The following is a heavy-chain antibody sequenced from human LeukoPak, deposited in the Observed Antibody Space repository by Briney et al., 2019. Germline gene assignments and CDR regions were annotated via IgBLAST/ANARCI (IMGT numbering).Heavy chain of an antibody. V-gene: IGHV4-34*01. CDR1: GGSFSGYY. CDR2: INHSGST. D-gene: IGHD4-17*01. Sequence: SETLSLTCAVYGGSFSGYYWSWTRQPPGKGLEWIGEINHSGSTNYNPSLKSRVTISVDTSKNQFSLKLSPVTAADTAVYYCAREGGTTVTTLDYYYYYGMDVWGQGTTVTVSS. J-gene: IGHJ6*02. CDR3: AREGGTTVTTLDYYYYYGMDV.